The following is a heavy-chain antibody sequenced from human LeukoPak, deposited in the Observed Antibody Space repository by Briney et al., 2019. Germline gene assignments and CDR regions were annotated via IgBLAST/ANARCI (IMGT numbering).Heavy chain of an antibody. Sequence: SETLSLTRTVSGGSISSSSYYWSWIRQPPGKGLEWNGEINHSGSTNYNPSLKRRVTIPVDTSKNQFSLKLSSVTAADTAVYYCARATMVRGVIISPDFFDYWGQGTLVTVSS. D-gene: IGHD3-10*01. CDR1: GGSISSSSYY. J-gene: IGHJ4*02. CDR3: ARATMVRGVIISPDFFDY. V-gene: IGHV4-39*07. CDR2: INHSGST.